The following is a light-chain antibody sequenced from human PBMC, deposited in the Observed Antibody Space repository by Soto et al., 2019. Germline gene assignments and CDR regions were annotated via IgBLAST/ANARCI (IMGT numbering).Light chain of an antibody. CDR1: SYNIGRNT. J-gene: IGLJ2*01. V-gene: IGLV1-44*01. CDR3: AVWDDSLNGVI. Sequence: QSVLTQTPSASGTPGQRVTISCSGSSYNIGRNTVDWYQQLPGTAPKLLIFNNNQRPAGVPDRFSASKSGTSASLAISGLQSEDETDYYCAVWDDSLNGVIFGGGTKVTVL. CDR2: NNN.